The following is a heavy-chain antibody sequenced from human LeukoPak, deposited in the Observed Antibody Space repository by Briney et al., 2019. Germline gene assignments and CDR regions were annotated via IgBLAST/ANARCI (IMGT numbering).Heavy chain of an antibody. D-gene: IGHD4-11*01. CDR2: IRYDGNDK. CDR1: GFIFSIYG. J-gene: IGHJ4*02. CDR3: AKDTTTVTSQGDY. Sequence: GGSLRLSHAPPGFIFSIYGIHWVRQPPGKGLKWGAYIRYDGNDKYYADSVKGRFIISRDNYKNTLYLQMNSLRAEDTAVYYCAKDTTTVTSQGDYWGQGTLVTVSS. V-gene: IGHV3-30*02.